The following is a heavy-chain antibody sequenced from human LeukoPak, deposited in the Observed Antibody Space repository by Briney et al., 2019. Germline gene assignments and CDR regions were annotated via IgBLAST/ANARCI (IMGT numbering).Heavy chain of an antibody. CDR3: ARVYVWELPPYDAFDI. V-gene: IGHV4-61*02. D-gene: IGHD1-26*01. J-gene: IGHJ3*02. Sequence: SETLSLTCTVSGGSISSGSYYWSWIRQPAGKGLVWIGRIYTSGSTNYNPSLKSRVTISVDTSKNQFSLKLSSVTAADTAVYYCARVYVWELPPYDAFDIWGQGTMVTVSS. CDR2: IYTSGST. CDR1: GGSISSGSYY.